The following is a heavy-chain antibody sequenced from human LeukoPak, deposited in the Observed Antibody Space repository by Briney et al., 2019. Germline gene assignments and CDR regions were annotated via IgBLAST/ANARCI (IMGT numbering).Heavy chain of an antibody. Sequence: PSETLSLTCAVSGGSFSAFFWRWIRQPPGKGLEWIGNIFYSGSTYYGPSLKSRLTISLDTSRNQFSLKLNSVTAADTAVYYCAKSNGYGLIDIWGQGTMVTVSS. CDR1: GGSFSAFF. D-gene: IGHD3-10*01. V-gene: IGHV4-34*12. J-gene: IGHJ3*02. CDR2: IFYSGST. CDR3: AKSNGYGLIDI.